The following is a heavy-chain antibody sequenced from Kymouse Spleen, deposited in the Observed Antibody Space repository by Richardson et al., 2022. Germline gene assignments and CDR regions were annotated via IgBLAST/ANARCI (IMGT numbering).Heavy chain of an antibody. J-gene: IGHJ6*02. D-gene: IGHD1-7*01. V-gene: IGHV3-15*01. CDR1: GFTFSNAW. CDR3: TATGTTYYYYYYGMDV. Sequence: EVQLVESGGGLVKPGGSLRLSCAASGFTFSNAWMSWVRQAPGKGLEWVGRIKSKTDGGTTDYAAPVKGRFTISRDDSKNTLYLQMNSLKTEDTAVYYCTATGTTYYYYYYGMDVWGQGTTVTVSS. CDR2: IKSKTDGGTT.